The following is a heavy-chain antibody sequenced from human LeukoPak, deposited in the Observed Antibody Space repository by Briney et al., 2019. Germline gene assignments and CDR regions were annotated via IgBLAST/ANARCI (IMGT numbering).Heavy chain of an antibody. Sequence: PGGSLRLSCAASGFTFSSYEMNWVRQATGKGLKWVSYISSSGSTIYYADSVKGRFTISRDNAKNSLYLQMNSLRAEDTAVYYCARTGYSSVYLKNDAFDIWGQGTMVTVSS. CDR2: ISSSGSTI. V-gene: IGHV3-48*03. CDR3: ARTGYSSVYLKNDAFDI. D-gene: IGHD6-25*01. J-gene: IGHJ3*02. CDR1: GFTFSSYE.